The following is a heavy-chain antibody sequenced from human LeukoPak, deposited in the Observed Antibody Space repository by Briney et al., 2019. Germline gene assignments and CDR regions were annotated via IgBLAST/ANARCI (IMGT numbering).Heavy chain of an antibody. V-gene: IGHV3-66*01. D-gene: IGHD3-9*01. CDR3: ARDRLHYDSLTGYPAD. CDR2: IYSGGST. J-gene: IGHJ4*02. Sequence: QAGGSLRLSCADSGFTVNSNYMRWVRQAPGKGLEWVSVIYSGGSTHYADSVKGRFTISRDNSKNTLYLQMNSLRAEDTAVYYCARDRLHYDSLTGYPADWGQGTLVTVSS. CDR1: GFTVNSNY.